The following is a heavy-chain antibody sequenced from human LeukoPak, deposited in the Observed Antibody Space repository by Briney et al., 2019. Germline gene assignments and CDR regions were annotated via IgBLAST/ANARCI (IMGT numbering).Heavy chain of an antibody. CDR3: ARSLGDDSWVALRGYYYMDV. J-gene: IGHJ6*03. V-gene: IGHV4-59*11. CDR2: VFDSGNT. CDR1: GGSTSGHY. D-gene: IGHD3-3*01. Sequence: SETLSLTCSVSGGSTSGHYWIWIRQPQGKGLEWIGYVFDSGNTNYNPSLKSRVAISFDTASNHFSLKLNSVTASDSGIYFCARSLGDDSWVALRGYYYMDVWGRGTTVTVSS.